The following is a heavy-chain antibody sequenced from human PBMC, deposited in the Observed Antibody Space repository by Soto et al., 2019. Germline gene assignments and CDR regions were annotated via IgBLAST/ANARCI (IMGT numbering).Heavy chain of an antibody. CDR1: GGSFSGYY. CDR2: INHSGST. CDR3: ARGRLKPHCFDP. J-gene: IGHJ5*02. Sequence: QVQLQQWGAGLLKPSETLSLTCAVYGGSFSGYYWSWIRQPPGKGLEWIGEINHSGSTNYNPSLKSRVTISVDTSKNQFSLKLSSVTAADTAVYYCARGRLKPHCFDPWGQGTLVTVSS. V-gene: IGHV4-34*01.